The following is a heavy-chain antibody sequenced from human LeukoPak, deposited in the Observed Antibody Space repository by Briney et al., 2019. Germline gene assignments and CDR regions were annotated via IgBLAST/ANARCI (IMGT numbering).Heavy chain of an antibody. Sequence: PSETLSLTCTVSGGSISSSSYYWGWIRQPPGKGLEWIGSIYYSGSTYYNPSLKSRVTISVDTSKNQFSLKLSSVTAADTAVYYCARDLAMVTFDYWGQGTLVTVSS. CDR1: GGSISSSSYY. D-gene: IGHD5-18*01. J-gene: IGHJ4*02. CDR3: ARDLAMVTFDY. CDR2: IYYSGST. V-gene: IGHV4-39*07.